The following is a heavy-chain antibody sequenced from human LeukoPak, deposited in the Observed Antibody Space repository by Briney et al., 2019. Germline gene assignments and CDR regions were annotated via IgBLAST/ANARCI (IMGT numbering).Heavy chain of an antibody. CDR1: GFTFSSYG. J-gene: IGHJ4*02. Sequence: GGSLRLSCAASGFTFSSYGMHWVRQAPGKGLEWVAVIWYDGSNKYYADSVKGRFTISRDNSKNTLYLQMNSLRAEDTAVYYCATDYDFWTGCFDYWGQGTLATVSS. V-gene: IGHV3-33*01. D-gene: IGHD3-3*01. CDR3: ATDYDFWTGCFDY. CDR2: IWYDGSNK.